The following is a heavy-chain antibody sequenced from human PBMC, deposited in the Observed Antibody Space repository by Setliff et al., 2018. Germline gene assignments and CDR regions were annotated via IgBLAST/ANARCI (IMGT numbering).Heavy chain of an antibody. CDR3: ARVGDSSGYDY. J-gene: IGHJ4*02. V-gene: IGHV3-23*01. Sequence: PGGSLRLSCAASGFTFSSYAITWVRQAPGKGLEWVSMISGSAQTTYYADSVKGRFTISRDNSKNTLYLQMGSLRAEDMAVYYCARVGDSSGYDYWGQGTLVTVSS. D-gene: IGHD5-12*01. CDR1: GFTFSSYA. CDR2: ISGSAQTT.